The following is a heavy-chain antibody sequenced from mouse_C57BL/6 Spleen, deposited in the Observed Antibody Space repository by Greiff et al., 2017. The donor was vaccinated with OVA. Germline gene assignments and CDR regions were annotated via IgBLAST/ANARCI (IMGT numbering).Heavy chain of an antibody. CDR2: IYPSDSET. Sequence: QVQLQQPGAELVRPGSSVKLSCKASGYTFTSYWMDWVKQRPGQGLEWIGNIYPSDSETHYNQKFKDKATLTVDKSSSTAYMQLSSLTSEDSAVYYCARSWGYYYGSSYGYAMDYWGQGTSVTVSS. J-gene: IGHJ4*01. D-gene: IGHD1-1*01. V-gene: IGHV1-61*01. CDR3: ARSWGYYYGSSYGYAMDY. CDR1: GYTFTSYW.